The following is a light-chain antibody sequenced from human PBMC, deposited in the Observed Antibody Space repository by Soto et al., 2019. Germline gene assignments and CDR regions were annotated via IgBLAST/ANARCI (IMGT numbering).Light chain of an antibody. Sequence: QSALTQPPSASGSPGQSVTISCAGTSSDVGGYNYVSWYQQHPGRAPKLIIFEVTKRPSGVPDRFSGSKSGNTASLTVSGLQAEDEADYYCSSYSSTTNLQFGGGTKLTVL. CDR1: SSDVGGYNY. V-gene: IGLV2-8*01. CDR2: EVT. CDR3: SSYSSTTNLQ. J-gene: IGLJ2*01.